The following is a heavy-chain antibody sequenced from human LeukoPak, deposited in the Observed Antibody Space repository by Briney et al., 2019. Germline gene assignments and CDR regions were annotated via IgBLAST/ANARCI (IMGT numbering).Heavy chain of an antibody. CDR3: ARLYLPGYDSSGYYWSNPSYYYYYMDV. V-gene: IGHV4-59*01. CDR2: IYYCWST. CDR1: GGSISSYY. Sequence: PSETLSLTCTVSGGSISSYYWSWIRQPPGKGLEWIGYIYYCWSTNYNPSLKSRVTISVDTSKNQFSLKLSSVTAADTAVYYCARLYLPGYDSSGYYWSNPSYYYYYMDVWGKGTTVTISS. J-gene: IGHJ6*03. D-gene: IGHD3-22*01.